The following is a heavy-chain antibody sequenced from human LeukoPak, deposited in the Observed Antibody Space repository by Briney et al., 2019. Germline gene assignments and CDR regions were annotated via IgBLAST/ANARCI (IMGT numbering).Heavy chain of an antibody. CDR1: GGSISSYY. V-gene: IGHV4-59*01. CDR3: ARDVSSTSPASGWFDP. CDR2: IYYSGST. Sequence: PSETLSLTCTVSGGSISSYYRSWIRQPPGKGLEWIGYIYYSGSTNYNPSLKSRVTISVDTSKNQFSLKLSSVTAADTAVYYCARDVSSTSPASGWFDPWGQGTLVTVSS. J-gene: IGHJ5*02. D-gene: IGHD2-2*01.